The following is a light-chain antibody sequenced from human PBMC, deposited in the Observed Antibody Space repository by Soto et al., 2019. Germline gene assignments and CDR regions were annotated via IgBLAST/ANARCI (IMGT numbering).Light chain of an antibody. V-gene: IGKV3-20*01. CDR1: QSVSSNY. CDR3: QHYGSSPPII. CDR2: SAS. Sequence: EIVLTQSPGTLSLSPGERARLSCRASQSVSSNYLAWYQQKPGQAPRLLLHSASSRATGIPDRFSGSGSGTEFTLTISRLEPEDFAVYYCQHYGSSPPIIFGQGTRLDIK. J-gene: IGKJ5*01.